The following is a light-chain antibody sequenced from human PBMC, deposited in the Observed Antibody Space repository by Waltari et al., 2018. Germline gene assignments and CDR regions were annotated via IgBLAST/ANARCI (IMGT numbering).Light chain of an antibody. CDR3: QQDYSRGT. Sequence: DIVMTQSPEFLAVSLGERATINCKSSQSVLYNSNGRNYLSWYQQKPGQPPKLLIYWASTRQALVAGQFGGSGAGTYFTLTINRLQAEYVADFYCQQDYSRGTFGRGTRVEIK. CDR1: QSVLYNSNGRNY. J-gene: IGKJ1*01. V-gene: IGKV4-1*01. CDR2: WAS.